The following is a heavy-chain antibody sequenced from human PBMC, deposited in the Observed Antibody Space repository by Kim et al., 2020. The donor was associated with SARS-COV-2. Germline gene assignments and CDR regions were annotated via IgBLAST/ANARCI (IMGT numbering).Heavy chain of an antibody. J-gene: IGHJ4*02. CDR3: AKHRVDLVEGATFDY. V-gene: IGHV3-23*01. Sequence: DSVKGRFTISRGNSKNTLYLQMNTLRAEDTAVYYCAKHRVDLVEGATFDYWGQGTLVTVSS. D-gene: IGHD6-6*01.